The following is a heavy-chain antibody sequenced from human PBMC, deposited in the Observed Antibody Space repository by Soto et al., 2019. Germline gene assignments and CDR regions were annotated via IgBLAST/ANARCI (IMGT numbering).Heavy chain of an antibody. J-gene: IGHJ6*02. Sequence: ASVKVSCKASGYTFTGYYMHWVRQATGQGLEWMGWINPNSGGTNYAQKFQGWVTMTRDTSISTAYMELSRLRSDDTAVYYCARGPDLMYDYYGMDVWGQGTTVTVSS. CDR1: GYTFTGYY. V-gene: IGHV1-2*04. CDR3: ARGPDLMYDYYGMDV. D-gene: IGHD2-8*01. CDR2: INPNSGGT.